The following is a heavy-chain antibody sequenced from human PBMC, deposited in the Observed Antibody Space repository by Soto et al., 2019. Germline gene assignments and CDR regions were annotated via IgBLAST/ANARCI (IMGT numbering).Heavy chain of an antibody. CDR2: FDPEDGET. D-gene: IGHD3-9*01. V-gene: IGHV1-24*01. Sequence: GASVKVSCKVSGYTLTGLSMHWVRQAPGKGLEWMGGFDPEDGETIYAQKFQGRVTMTEDTSTDTAYMELNSLRSEDTAVYYCATGQHYDILTGIPIPWFDPWGQGTLVTVSS. CDR3: ATGQHYDILTGIPIPWFDP. J-gene: IGHJ5*02. CDR1: GYTLTGLS.